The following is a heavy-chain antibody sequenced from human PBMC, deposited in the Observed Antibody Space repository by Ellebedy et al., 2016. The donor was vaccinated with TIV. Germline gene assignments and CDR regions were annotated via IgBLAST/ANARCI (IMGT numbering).Heavy chain of an antibody. CDR1: GGSISSYY. D-gene: IGHD5-24*01. Sequence: SETLSLXCTVSGGSISSYYWSWIRQPPGKGLEWIGYIYYSGSTNYNPSLKSRVTISVDTSKNQFSLKLSSVTAADTAVYYCARGRDGYNYFSDYWGQGTLVTVSS. J-gene: IGHJ4*02. CDR3: ARGRDGYNYFSDY. CDR2: IYYSGST. V-gene: IGHV4-59*01.